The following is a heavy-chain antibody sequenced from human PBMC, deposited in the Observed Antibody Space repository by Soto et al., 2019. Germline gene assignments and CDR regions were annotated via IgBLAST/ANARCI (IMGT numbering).Heavy chain of an antibody. Sequence: GGSLRPSCAASGFTCTRYSMHWVRQAPGKGLEWVSSISIITNYIYYGDSMKGRVTIPRDNAKSTVYLECNHLSAEDTAVYHCAKNQGVELVPLAAVDWFEPWGQGSVVTVSS. CDR2: ISIITNYI. V-gene: IGHV3-21*04. J-gene: IGHJ5*02. D-gene: IGHD5-12*01. CDR3: AKNQGVELVPLAAVDWFEP. CDR1: GFTCTRYS.